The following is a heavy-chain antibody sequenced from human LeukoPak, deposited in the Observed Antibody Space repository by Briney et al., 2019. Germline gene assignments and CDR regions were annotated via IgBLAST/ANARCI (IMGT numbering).Heavy chain of an antibody. CDR3: AKGSTSWTIDY. J-gene: IGHJ4*02. Sequence: GGSLRLSCAASGFTFSSYSMNWVRQAPGKGLEWVSYISSSSSTIYYADSVKGRFTISRDNAKNSLYLQMNSLRAEDTAVYYCAKGSTSWTIDYWGQETLVTVSS. CDR1: GFTFSSYS. V-gene: IGHV3-48*01. CDR2: ISSSSSTI. D-gene: IGHD2-2*01.